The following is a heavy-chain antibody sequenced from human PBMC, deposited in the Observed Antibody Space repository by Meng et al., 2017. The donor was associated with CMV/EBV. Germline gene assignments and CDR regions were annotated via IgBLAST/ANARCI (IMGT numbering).Heavy chain of an antibody. CDR1: GGSFSGYY. D-gene: IGHD4-11*01. CDR2: INHSGST. V-gene: IGHV4-34*01. Sequence: GSLRLSCAVYGGSFSGYYWSWIRQPPGKGLEWIGEINHSGSTNYNPSLKSRVTISVDTSKNQFSLKLSSVTAADTAVYYCARGKTTVIRNNYYGMDVWGQGTTVTVSS. CDR3: ARGKTTVIRNNYYGMDV. J-gene: IGHJ6*02.